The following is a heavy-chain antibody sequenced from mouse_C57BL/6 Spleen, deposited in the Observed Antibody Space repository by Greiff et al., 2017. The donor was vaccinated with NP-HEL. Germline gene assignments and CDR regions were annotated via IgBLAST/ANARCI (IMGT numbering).Heavy chain of an antibody. CDR3: ALLGGAWFAY. D-gene: IGHD4-1*01. J-gene: IGHJ3*01. V-gene: IGHV1-26*01. CDR2: INPNNGGT. CDR1: GYTFTDYY. Sequence: EVQLQQSGPELVKPGASVKISCKASGYTFTDYYMNWVKQSHGKSLEWIGDINPNNGGTSYNQKFKGKATLTVDKSSSTAYMELRSLTSEDSAVYYCALLGGAWFAYWGQGTLVTVSA.